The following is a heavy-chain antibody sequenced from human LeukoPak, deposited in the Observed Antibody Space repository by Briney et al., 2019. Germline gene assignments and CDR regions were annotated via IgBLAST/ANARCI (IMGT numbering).Heavy chain of an antibody. CDR1: GVSFNTYG. J-gene: IGHJ4*02. CDR2: IRHDGNRE. V-gene: IGHV3-30*02. Sequence: GGSLRLSCAASGVSFNTYGMHWVRQAPGKGLEWLAFIRHDGNREYYADSVKGRFTLSRENSKNTLYTQMNRLSAADTAVYYCANDIDPYSNSWDSFDFWGQGTLVTVSS. CDR3: ANDIDPYSNSWDSFDF. D-gene: IGHD4-11*01.